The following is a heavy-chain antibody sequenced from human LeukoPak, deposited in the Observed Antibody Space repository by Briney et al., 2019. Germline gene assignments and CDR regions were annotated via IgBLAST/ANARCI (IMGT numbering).Heavy chain of an antibody. CDR3: ARDWDSSSWPTGYYYYMDV. Sequence: SETLSLTCTVSGGSISSYYWSWIRQPPGKGLEWIGYIYYSGSTNYNPSLKSRVTISVDTSKNQFSLKLSSVTAADTAVYYCARDWDSSSWPTGYYYYMDVWGKGTTVTVSS. V-gene: IGHV4-59*12. J-gene: IGHJ6*03. CDR2: IYYSGST. CDR1: GGSISSYY. D-gene: IGHD6-13*01.